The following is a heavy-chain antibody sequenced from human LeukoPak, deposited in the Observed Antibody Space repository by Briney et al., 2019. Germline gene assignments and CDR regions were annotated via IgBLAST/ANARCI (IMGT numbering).Heavy chain of an antibody. CDR2: ISVSGGTI. J-gene: IGHJ6*02. CDR3: ARGDGGYYYGMDV. V-gene: IGHV3-48*03. CDR1: GFTFSTYE. Sequence: TGGSLRLSCAASGFTFSTYEMNWVRQAPGKGLEWVSYISVSGGTIKYADSVKGRFTISRDNAKNSLYLQLNSLRAEDTAVYYCARGDGGYYYGMDVWSQGTTVTVSS. D-gene: IGHD3-3*01.